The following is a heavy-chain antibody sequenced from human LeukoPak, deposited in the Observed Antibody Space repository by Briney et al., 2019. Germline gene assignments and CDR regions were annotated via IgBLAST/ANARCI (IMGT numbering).Heavy chain of an antibody. D-gene: IGHD6-13*01. V-gene: IGHV5-51*01. J-gene: IGHJ6*01. Sequence: GESLKISCKGSGYSFTSYWIGWVRRMPGKGLEWMGIIYPGDSDTRYSPSFQGQVTISADKSISTAYLQWSSLKASDTAMYYCARQPFPDSSRWGLDYYYGMDAWGKGPRSPSPQ. CDR1: GYSFTSYW. CDR3: ARQPFPDSSRWGLDYYYGMDA. CDR2: IYPGDSDT.